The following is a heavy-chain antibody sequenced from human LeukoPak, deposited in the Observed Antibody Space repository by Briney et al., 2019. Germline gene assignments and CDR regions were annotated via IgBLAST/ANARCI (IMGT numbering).Heavy chain of an antibody. CDR1: GGSFSGYY. V-gene: IGHV4-34*01. D-gene: IGHD6-13*01. Sequence: SETLSLTCAVYGGSFSGYYWSWIRQPPGKGLEWIGEINHSGSTNYNPSLKSRVTISVDTSKNQFSLKLSSVTAADTAVYYCARDLIEGAAAVRFDYWGQGTLVTVSS. J-gene: IGHJ4*02. CDR3: ARDLIEGAAAVRFDY. CDR2: INHSGST.